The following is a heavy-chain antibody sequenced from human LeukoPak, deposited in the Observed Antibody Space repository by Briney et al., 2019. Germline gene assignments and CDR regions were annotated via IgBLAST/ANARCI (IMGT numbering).Heavy chain of an antibody. CDR2: IYSGGTT. D-gene: IGHD3/OR15-3a*01. V-gene: IGHV3-53*01. CDR1: GFTVSSNY. J-gene: IGHJ4*02. CDR3: AGGGRGLANTY. Sequence: GGSLRLSCAASGFTVSSNYMSWVRQAPGRGLEWVSVIYSGGTTYHADSVKGRFTISRDNSKNTLYLQMNSLRAEDTAVYYCAGGGRGLANTYWGQGTLVTVSS.